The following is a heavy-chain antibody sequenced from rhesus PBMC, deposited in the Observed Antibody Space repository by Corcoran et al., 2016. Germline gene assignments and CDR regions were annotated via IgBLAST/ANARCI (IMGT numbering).Heavy chain of an antibody. CDR3: VRSAAAARNVLDV. Sequence: QLQLQESGPGLVKPSETLSLTCALSGGSISSTYWTWIRQPPGQGLEWIVRISGSGGSTDYNTSLKSRVTISTDTSKNQFSLKLTSVTAADTAVYYCVRSAAAARNVLDVWGRGLLVTVSS. CDR1: GGSISSTY. CDR2: ISGSGGST. J-gene: IGHJ5-2*02. D-gene: IGHD6-43*01. V-gene: IGHV4-173*01.